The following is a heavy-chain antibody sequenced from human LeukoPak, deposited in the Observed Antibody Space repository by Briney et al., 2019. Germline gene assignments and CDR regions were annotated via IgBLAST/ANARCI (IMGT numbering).Heavy chain of an antibody. CDR2: ISGSGGST. D-gene: IGHD1-26*01. V-gene: IGHV3-23*01. J-gene: IGHJ3*02. Sequence: GESLKISCAASGFTFSSYAMSWVRQAPGKGLEWVSAISGSGGSTYYADSVKGRFTISRDNSKNTLYLQINSLRAEDTAVYHCAKALYSGSYFFAFDIWGQGTMVTVSS. CDR3: AKALYSGSYFFAFDI. CDR1: GFTFSSYA.